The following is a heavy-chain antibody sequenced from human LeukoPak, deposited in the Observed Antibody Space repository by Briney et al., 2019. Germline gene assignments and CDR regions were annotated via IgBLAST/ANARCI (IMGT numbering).Heavy chain of an antibody. V-gene: IGHV4-39*07. J-gene: IGHJ3*02. CDR3: ARDATNWNYAAFDI. CDR2: ISHSGST. D-gene: IGHD1-7*01. CDR1: GGSISSSSYY. Sequence: SETLSLTCIVSGGSISSSSYYWGWIRQSPGMRLEWIGSISHSGSTYYNPSLQSRVTISIDTTKNQFSLRLNSVTAADTAVYYCARDATNWNYAAFDIWGQGTMVTVSS.